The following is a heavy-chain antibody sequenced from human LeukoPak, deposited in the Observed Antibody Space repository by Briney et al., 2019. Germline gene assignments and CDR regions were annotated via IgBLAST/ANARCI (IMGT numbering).Heavy chain of an antibody. D-gene: IGHD2-21*01. CDR1: GFTFSSYW. CDR3: ARTKGGAYTGNFDL. J-gene: IGHJ2*01. CDR2: INSDVSIT. V-gene: IGHV3-74*01. Sequence: PGGSLRLSCAASGFTFSSYWMHWVRQAPGKGLVWVSRINSDVSITSYADSVKGRFTISRDNAKNTLYLQMNSLRAEDTAVYYCARTKGGAYTGNFDLWGRGTLVTVSS.